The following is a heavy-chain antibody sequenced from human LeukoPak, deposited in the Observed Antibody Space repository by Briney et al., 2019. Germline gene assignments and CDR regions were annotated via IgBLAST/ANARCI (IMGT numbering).Heavy chain of an antibody. D-gene: IGHD6-19*01. J-gene: IGHJ3*02. CDR1: RYTFTSYY. CDR2: INSSGGST. CDR3: ARGGKAVAGTSYDAFDI. V-gene: IGHV1-46*01. Sequence: ASVKVSCKASRYTFTSYYMHWVRQAPGQGLEWMGIINSSGGSTSYAQKFQGRVTMTRDTSTSTVYMELSSLRSEDTAVYYCARGGKAVAGTSYDAFDIWGQGTMVTVSS.